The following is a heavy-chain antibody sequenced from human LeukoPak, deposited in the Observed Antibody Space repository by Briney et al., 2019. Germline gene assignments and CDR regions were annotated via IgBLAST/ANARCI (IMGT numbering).Heavy chain of an antibody. CDR3: AKGWGYCSGGTCYSYYYYGMDV. V-gene: IGHV3-23*01. CDR2: ISVSGGNT. J-gene: IGHJ6*02. Sequence: GGSLRLSCAASGFTFNSYAMSWVRQAPGEGLEWVSGISVSGGNTHYADSVKGRFTISRDNSKNTLYLQMNSLRAEDTAVYHRAKGWGYCSGGTCYSYYYYGMDVWGQGTTVTVSS. CDR1: GFTFNSYA. D-gene: IGHD2-15*01.